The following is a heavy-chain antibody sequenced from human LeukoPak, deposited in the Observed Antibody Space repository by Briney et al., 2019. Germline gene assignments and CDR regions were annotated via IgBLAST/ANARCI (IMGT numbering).Heavy chain of an antibody. Sequence: GGSLRLSCAVSRFPFSSSAMTWVRQAPGKGLEWVSAISGNGDSIHFADSVKGRFIVSRDNSKNTLYLQMNSLRGEDTAVYYCATVWDDGDYANPYWGQGTLVAVSS. CDR3: ATVWDDGDYANPY. CDR2: ISGNGDSI. CDR1: RFPFSSSA. D-gene: IGHD4-17*01. V-gene: IGHV3-23*01. J-gene: IGHJ4*02.